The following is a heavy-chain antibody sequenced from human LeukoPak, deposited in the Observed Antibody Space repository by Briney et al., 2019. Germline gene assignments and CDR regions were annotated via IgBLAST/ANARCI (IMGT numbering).Heavy chain of an antibody. CDR1: GFTFSSYS. CDR3: ASLTVVTELDY. J-gene: IGHJ4*02. V-gene: IGHV3-21*01. CDR2: ISSSSSYI. D-gene: IGHD4-23*01. Sequence: GGSLRLSCVASGFTFSSYSMNWVRQTPGKGLEWVSSISSSSSYIYYADSVKGRFTNSRDNAKNSLYLQMNSLRAEDTAVYYCASLTVVTELDYWGQGTLVTVSS.